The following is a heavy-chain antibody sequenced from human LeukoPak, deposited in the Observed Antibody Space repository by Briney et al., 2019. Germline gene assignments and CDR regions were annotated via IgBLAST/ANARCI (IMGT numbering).Heavy chain of an antibody. CDR1: GYGFTSYQ. J-gene: IGHJ4*01. D-gene: IGHD4/OR15-4a*01. Sequence: ASVKVSCKASGYGFTSYQIHWVRQAPGQGLEWMGIINPSGGGTRYAQKFQARLTLTSDTSATTVYMELTNVRSDDTAVYYCARAVDYPTYSFDFWGHGSLVTVST. CDR3: ARAVDYPTYSFDF. CDR2: INPSGGGT. V-gene: IGHV1-46*01.